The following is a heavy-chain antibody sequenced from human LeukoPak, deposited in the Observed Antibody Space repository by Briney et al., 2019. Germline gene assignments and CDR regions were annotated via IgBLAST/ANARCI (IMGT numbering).Heavy chain of an antibody. Sequence: ASVKVSCKASGYXFNTYGMSWVRPAPGQGLEWMGWISTFNGDTKYAQQLQGRVTMTTDTSTSTAYMELRSLRSDDTAVYYWARDPRFIGATKGGGWFDPWGQGILVIVSS. V-gene: IGHV1-18*01. J-gene: IGHJ5*02. D-gene: IGHD1-26*01. CDR1: GYXFNTYG. CDR2: ISTFNGDT. CDR3: ARDPRFIGATKGGGWFDP.